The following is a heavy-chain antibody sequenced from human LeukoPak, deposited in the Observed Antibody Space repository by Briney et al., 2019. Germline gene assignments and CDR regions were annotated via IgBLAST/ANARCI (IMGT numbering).Heavy chain of an antibody. V-gene: IGHV1-69*04. CDR3: ARSQVPYSSTSLAF. CDR1: GGTFSSYA. Sequence: ASVKVSCKASGGTFSSYAISRVRQAPGQGLEWMGRIIPILGIANYAQKFQGRVTITADKSTSTAYMELSSLRSEDTAVYYCARSQVPYSSTSLAFWGQGTLVTVSS. D-gene: IGHD6-13*01. CDR2: IIPILGIA. J-gene: IGHJ4*02.